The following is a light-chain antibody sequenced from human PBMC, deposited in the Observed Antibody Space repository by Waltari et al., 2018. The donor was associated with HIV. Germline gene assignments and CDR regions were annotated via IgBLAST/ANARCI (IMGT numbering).Light chain of an antibody. Sequence: QSALTQPASVSGSPGQSITISCTAPSSDVGGYNLVSWYQQHPGKAPKLMIYAVSKRPSGVSNRFSGSKSGNTASLTISGLQAEDEADYYCCAYAGSTTYVIFGGGTKLTVL. V-gene: IGLV2-23*02. CDR3: CAYAGSTTYVI. CDR1: SSDVGGYNL. J-gene: IGLJ2*01. CDR2: AVS.